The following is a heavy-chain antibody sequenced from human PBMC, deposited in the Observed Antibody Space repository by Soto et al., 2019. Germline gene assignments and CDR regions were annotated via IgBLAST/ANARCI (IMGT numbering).Heavy chain of an antibody. CDR2: ISYDGSNK. V-gene: IGHV3-30*18. CDR3: AKDLIAARDYYGMDV. D-gene: IGHD6-6*01. Sequence: PGGSLRLSCAASGFTFSSYGMHWVRQAPGKGLEWVAVISYDGSNKYYADSVKGRFTISRDNSKNTLYLQMNSLRAEDTAVYYCAKDLIAARDYYGMDVWGQGTTVTGSS. CDR1: GFTFSSYG. J-gene: IGHJ6*02.